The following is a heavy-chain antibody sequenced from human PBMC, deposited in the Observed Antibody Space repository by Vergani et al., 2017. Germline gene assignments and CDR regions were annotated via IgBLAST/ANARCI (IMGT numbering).Heavy chain of an antibody. D-gene: IGHD6-13*01. CDR3: AGDSSSWRKADY. Sequence: QVRLQESGPGLVKPSETLSLICTVSGVSITTYYWSWVRQPPGKGLEWLGYIYYSGSTTYNPSLKSRLTISVDTSKNQLSLRRSSVTAADTALYYCAGDSSSWRKADYWGQGTLVTVSS. J-gene: IGHJ4*02. V-gene: IGHV4-59*01. CDR1: GVSITTYY. CDR2: IYYSGST.